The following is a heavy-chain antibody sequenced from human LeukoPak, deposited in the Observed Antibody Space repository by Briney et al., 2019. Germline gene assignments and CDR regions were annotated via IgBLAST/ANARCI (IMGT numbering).Heavy chain of an antibody. V-gene: IGHV3-23*01. CDR1: GFTFSSSA. CDR3: AKGDYDILTGHTFDI. J-gene: IGHJ3*02. CDR2: ISGIGAAT. D-gene: IGHD3-9*01. Sequence: GGSLRLSCAASGFTFSSSAMSWVRQAPGKGLEWVSGISGIGAATYYADAVKGRFTSSRDNSKNTLYLQMNSLSAEDTAVYSCAKGDYDILTGHTFDIWGQGTMVTVSS.